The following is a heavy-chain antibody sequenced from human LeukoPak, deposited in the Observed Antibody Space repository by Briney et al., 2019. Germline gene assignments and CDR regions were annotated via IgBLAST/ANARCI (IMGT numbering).Heavy chain of an antibody. D-gene: IGHD1-1*01. CDR3: ARDLVGTTKHYYGMDV. J-gene: IGHJ6*04. CDR1: GFTFSSYG. CDR2: IWYDGSNK. Sequence: GGSLRLSCAASGFTFSSYGMHWVRQAPGKGLEWVAVIWYDGSNKYYADSVKGRFTISRDNSKNTLYLQMNSLRAEDTAVYYCARDLVGTTKHYYGMDVWGKGTTVTVSS. V-gene: IGHV3-33*01.